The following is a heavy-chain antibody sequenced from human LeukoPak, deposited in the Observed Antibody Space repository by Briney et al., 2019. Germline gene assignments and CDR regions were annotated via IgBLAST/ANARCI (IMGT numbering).Heavy chain of an antibody. CDR2: ISYDGSNK. Sequence: GGSLRLSCAASGFTFSSYGMHWVRQAPGKGLEWVAVISYDGSNKYYADSVKGRFTISRDNSKNTLYLQMNSLRAEDTAVYYCAKNTYYYDSSGYYYSWYFDLWGRGTLVTVSS. D-gene: IGHD3-22*01. J-gene: IGHJ2*01. CDR1: GFTFSSYG. V-gene: IGHV3-30*18. CDR3: AKNTYYYDSSGYYYSWYFDL.